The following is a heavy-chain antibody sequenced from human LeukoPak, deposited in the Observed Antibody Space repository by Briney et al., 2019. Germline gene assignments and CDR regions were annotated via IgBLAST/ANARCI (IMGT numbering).Heavy chain of an antibody. CDR3: ARGQMAGY. D-gene: IGHD5-24*01. J-gene: IGHJ4*02. CDR1: GFPFSSYW. V-gene: IGHV3-7*05. CDR2: IKPDGSEK. Sequence: GGSLRLSCAASGFPFSSYWMSWVRPAPGQGLEWVANIKPDGSEKSYVDFVKGRFTISRDNAKNSLYLQMNSLRAEDTAGYYCARGQMAGYWGQGTLVTVSS.